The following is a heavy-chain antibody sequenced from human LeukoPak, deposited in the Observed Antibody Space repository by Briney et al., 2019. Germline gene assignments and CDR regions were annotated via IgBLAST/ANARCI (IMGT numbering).Heavy chain of an antibody. D-gene: IGHD5-18*01. J-gene: IGHJ4*02. Sequence: SVKVSCKASGGTFSSYGISWERQAPGQGLEWMGGIIPIFGTANYAQKFQGRVTITADKSTSTAYMELSSLRSEDTAVYYCASSWGYSYGLLGNFDYWGQGTLVTVSS. V-gene: IGHV1-69*06. CDR1: GGTFSSYG. CDR2: IIPIFGTA. CDR3: ASSWGYSYGLLGNFDY.